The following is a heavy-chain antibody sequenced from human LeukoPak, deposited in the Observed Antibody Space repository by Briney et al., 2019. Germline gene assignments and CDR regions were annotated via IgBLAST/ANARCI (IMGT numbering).Heavy chain of an antibody. CDR2: ISYDGSNK. CDR1: GFTFSSYG. CDR3: AKDLSVGAIYYFDY. J-gene: IGHJ4*02. D-gene: IGHD1-26*01. Sequence: GGSLRLSCAASGFTFSSYGMHWVRRAPGKGLEWVAVISYDGSNKYYADSVKGRFTISRDNSKNTLYLQMNSLRAEDTAVYYCAKDLSVGAIYYFDYWGQGTLVTVSS. V-gene: IGHV3-30*18.